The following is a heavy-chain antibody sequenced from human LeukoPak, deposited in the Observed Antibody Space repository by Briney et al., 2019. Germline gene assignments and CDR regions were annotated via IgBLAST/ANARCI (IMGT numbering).Heavy chain of an antibody. D-gene: IGHD5-12*01. CDR2: IGRDGGEK. CDR3: ARDEGTSGYDLLDY. Sequence: GGSLRLSCAASGFTFTNYWMTWVRQAPGKGLEWVANIGRDGGEKYYVDSVKGRFTISRDNTKDSLYLQMNSLGAEDTAVYYCARDEGTSGYDLLDYWGQGTLVTVSS. V-gene: IGHV3-7*01. J-gene: IGHJ4*02. CDR1: GFTFTNYW.